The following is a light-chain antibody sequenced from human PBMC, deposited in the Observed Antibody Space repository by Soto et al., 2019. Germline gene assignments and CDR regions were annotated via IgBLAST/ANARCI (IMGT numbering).Light chain of an antibody. CDR2: KAS. J-gene: IGKJ1*01. V-gene: IGKV1-5*03. Sequence: DIQMTQSPCSRSASVGDRVTITCGASQSISGWLAWYQQKPGKAPKLLSYKASTLKSGVPSRFSGSGSGTEFPLTLSSLKPDDFATYDCQHYNSYPEAFGQGTKVDI. CDR1: QSISGW. CDR3: QHYNSYPEA.